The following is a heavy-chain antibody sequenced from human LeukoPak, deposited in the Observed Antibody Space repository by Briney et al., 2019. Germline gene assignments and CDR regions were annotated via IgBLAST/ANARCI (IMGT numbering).Heavy chain of an antibody. J-gene: IGHJ4*02. CDR3: ARDGGYCSSTSCFAFY. D-gene: IGHD2-2*01. CDR1: GYTFTSYY. Sequence: ASVKVSCKASGYTFTSYYMHWVRQAPGQGLEWMGIINPSDSSTTYAQKFQGRVTMTRDTSTSTVYMELSSLRSGDTAVYYCARDGGYCSSTSCFAFYWGQGTLVTVSS. CDR2: INPSDSST. V-gene: IGHV1-46*01.